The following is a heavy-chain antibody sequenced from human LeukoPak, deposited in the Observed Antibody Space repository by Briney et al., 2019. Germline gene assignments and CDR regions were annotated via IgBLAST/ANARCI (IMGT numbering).Heavy chain of an antibody. V-gene: IGHV3-7*01. CDR3: AVYYSSGPIAY. J-gene: IGHJ4*02. D-gene: IGHD3-22*01. Sequence: PGGSLRLSCAASGLAFSYYWMSWVRQAPGKGLEWVANIKQDGSEKHYVDSVKGRFTVSRDNAKNSLYLQMNSLRAEDTAVYYCAVYYSSGPIAYWGQGTLATVSS. CDR1: GLAFSYYW. CDR2: IKQDGSEK.